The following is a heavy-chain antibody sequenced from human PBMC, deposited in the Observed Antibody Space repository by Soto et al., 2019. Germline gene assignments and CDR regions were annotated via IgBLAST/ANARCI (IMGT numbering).Heavy chain of an antibody. Sequence: GGSLRLSCAASGFTFSSYGMHWVRQAPGKGLEWVAVISYDGSNKYYADSVKGRFTISRDNSKNTLYLQMNSLRAEDTAAYYTANERFYCDSNDCSAHDYWGQGTLVTVSS. CDR3: ANERFYCDSNDCSAHDY. CDR1: GFTFSSYG. CDR2: ISYDGSNK. V-gene: IGHV3-30*18. D-gene: IGHD3-22*01. J-gene: IGHJ4*02.